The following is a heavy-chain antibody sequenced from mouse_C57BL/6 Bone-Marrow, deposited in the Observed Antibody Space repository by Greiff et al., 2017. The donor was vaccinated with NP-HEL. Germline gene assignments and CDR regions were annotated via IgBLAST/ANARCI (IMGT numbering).Heavy chain of an antibody. CDR2: INPNNGGT. CDR3: ARHYDYDGYWYFDV. D-gene: IGHD2-4*01. CDR1: GYTFTDYN. J-gene: IGHJ1*03. V-gene: IGHV1-18*01. Sequence: EVQLQQSGPELVKPGASVKIPCKASGYTFTDYNMDWVKQSHGKSLEWIGDINPNNGGTIYNQKFKGKATLTVDKSSSTAYMELRSLTSEDTAVYYCARHYDYDGYWYFDVWGTGTTVTVSS.